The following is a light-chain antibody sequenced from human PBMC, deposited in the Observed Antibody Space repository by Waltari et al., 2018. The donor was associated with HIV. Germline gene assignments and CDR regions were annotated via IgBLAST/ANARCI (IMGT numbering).Light chain of an antibody. V-gene: IGKV1-39*01. CDR2: STS. J-gene: IGKJ2*01. Sequence: DIQMTQSPSSLSASVGDGVTITCRASQSISRYLNLYQQKPGKAPKLLIHSTSSLQRGVPSRFSGSGSGTEFTLTISGLQFEDSATYYCQQSYTSPHTFGQGTNVEIK. CDR3: QQSYTSPHT. CDR1: QSISRY.